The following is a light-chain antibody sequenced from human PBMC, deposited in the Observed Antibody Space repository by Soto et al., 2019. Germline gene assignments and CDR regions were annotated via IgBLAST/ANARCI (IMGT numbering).Light chain of an antibody. V-gene: IGKV3-15*01. CDR2: GAS. J-gene: IGKJ2*01. CDR3: QQYNNWHPYT. Sequence: EIVMTQSPATLSVSPGERATLSCRASQSVNSNLAWYQQKPGQAPSLLIYGASTRATSVPARFSGSGSGTEFTLTISSLQSADFSVYYCQQYNNWHPYTFGQGTKLEIK. CDR1: QSVNSN.